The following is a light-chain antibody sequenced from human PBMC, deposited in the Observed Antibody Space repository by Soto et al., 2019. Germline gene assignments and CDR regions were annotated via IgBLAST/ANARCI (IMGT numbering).Light chain of an antibody. CDR2: EAS. J-gene: IGKJ1*01. CDR1: PTVSSS. Sequence: EIVLTQSPAPLSLSPGERATLSCRASPTVSSSLAWYQPKPGQAPRLLIYEASNRANGSPARFSGSGSGTDFTLTISRLEPEDFAVYYCQEYDNWPLWTFGQGTKVDIK. CDR3: QEYDNWPLWT. V-gene: IGKV3-11*01.